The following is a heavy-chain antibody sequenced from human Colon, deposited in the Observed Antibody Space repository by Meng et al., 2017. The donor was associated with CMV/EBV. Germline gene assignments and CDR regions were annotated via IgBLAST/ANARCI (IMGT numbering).Heavy chain of an antibody. D-gene: IGHD3-3*01. V-gene: IGHV3-74*01. CDR1: GFTFSSYG. J-gene: IGHJ6*02. CDR3: ARDDTPYDFWSGYTHYYYYGMDV. Sequence: GESLKLSCAASGFTFSSYGMHWVRQAPGKGLVWVSRINSDGSSTSYADSVKGRFTISRDNAKNTLYLQMNSLRAEDTAVYSCARDDTPYDFWSGYTHYYYYGMDVWGQGTTVTVSS. CDR2: INSDGSST.